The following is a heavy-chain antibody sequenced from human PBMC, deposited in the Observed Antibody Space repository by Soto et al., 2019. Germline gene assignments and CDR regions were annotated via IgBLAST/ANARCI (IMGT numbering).Heavy chain of an antibody. Sequence: GGSLRLSCAASGFTFSYYWMSWVRQAPGKGLEWVANIKQDGSEKYYVDSVKGRFTISKDNAKNSLYLQMNSLRVEDTAVYYCVSTPYGGQDYWGQGTMVTVSS. D-gene: IGHD4-17*01. CDR3: VSTPYGGQDY. CDR1: GFTFSYYW. J-gene: IGHJ4*02. V-gene: IGHV3-7*01. CDR2: IKQDGSEK.